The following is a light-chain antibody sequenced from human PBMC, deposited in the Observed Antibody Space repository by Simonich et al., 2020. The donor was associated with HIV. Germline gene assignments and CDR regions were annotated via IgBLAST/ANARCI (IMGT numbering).Light chain of an antibody. Sequence: DIQMTQSPSTLSASVGDRVTITCRASQSIVTWLAWYQQKPGKAPKLLIYAASTLQSGVPSRFSGSGSGTEFTLTISSLQPEDFATYYCQQLNSYPITFGQGTRLEIK. CDR1: QSIVTW. CDR3: QQLNSYPIT. J-gene: IGKJ5*01. CDR2: AAS. V-gene: IGKV1-5*01.